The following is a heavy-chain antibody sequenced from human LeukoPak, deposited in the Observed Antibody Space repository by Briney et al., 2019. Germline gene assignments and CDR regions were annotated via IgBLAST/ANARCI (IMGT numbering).Heavy chain of an antibody. V-gene: IGHV4-30-4*07. CDR1: GGSISSGGYS. CDR2: IYYSGST. J-gene: IGHJ4*02. Sequence: SQTLSLTCAVSGGSISSGGYSWSWIRQPPGKGLEWIGYIYYSGSTNYNPSLKSRVTMSVVTSENHFSLKLSSVTAADTAVYYCARDRFVFDYWGQGTLVTASS. D-gene: IGHD2-15*01. CDR3: ARDRFVFDY.